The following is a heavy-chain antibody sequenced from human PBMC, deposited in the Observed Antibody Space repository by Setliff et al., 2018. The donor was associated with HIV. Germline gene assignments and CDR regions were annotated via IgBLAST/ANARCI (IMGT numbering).Heavy chain of an antibody. J-gene: IGHJ4*02. V-gene: IGHV3-30-3*01. CDR1: GFTFSNYA. D-gene: IGHD3-22*01. CDR3: ARETMYDSRGYLSHYFDY. CDR2: ISYDGSNK. Sequence: RLSCAASGFTFSNYAMHWVRQAPGKGLEWVAVISYDGSNKYYADSVKGRFTISRDNSKNTLHLQMNSLRVEDTAVYYCARETMYDSRGYLSHYFDYWGQGTPVTVSS.